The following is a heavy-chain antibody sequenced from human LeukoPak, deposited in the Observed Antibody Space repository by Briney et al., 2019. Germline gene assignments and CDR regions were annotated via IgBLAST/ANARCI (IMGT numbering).Heavy chain of an antibody. CDR2: INQNGGEN. CDR1: GFTFSSYW. V-gene: IGHV3-7*01. D-gene: IGHD2-2*01. CDR3: ATGRSCTTCYLPDY. J-gene: IGHJ4*02. Sequence: GGSLRLSCSASGFTFSSYWMSWVRQAPGNGLEWVANINQNGGENYYVDSVKGRFTISRDNTKNSVYLQMNSLRAEDTAVYYCATGRSCTTCYLPDYWGQGTLVTVSS.